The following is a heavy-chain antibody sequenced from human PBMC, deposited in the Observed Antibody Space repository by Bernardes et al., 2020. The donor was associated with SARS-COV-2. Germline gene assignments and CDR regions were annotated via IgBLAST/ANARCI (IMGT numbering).Heavy chain of an antibody. CDR1: GFMFSSYE. J-gene: IGHJ5*02. CDR3: VREGIHNWFDP. CDR2: ISNTGGTI. V-gene: IGHV3-48*03. Sequence: GGSLILSCVGSGFMFSSYEMNWVRQSPGKGLEWVSYISNTGGTIHYADSVKGRFTISRDNAKDALYLQMNSLRVEDTSVYYCVREGIHNWFDPWGQGALVTVSS.